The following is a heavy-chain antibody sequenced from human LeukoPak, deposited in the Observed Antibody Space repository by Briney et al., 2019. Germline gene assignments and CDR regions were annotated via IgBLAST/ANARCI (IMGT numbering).Heavy chain of an antibody. J-gene: IGHJ5*01. V-gene: IGHV3-74*01. CDR1: GVTFSSHS. CDR3: ARGWFGPDS. Sequence: HTGGSLRLSCAASGVTFSSHSMHWVRQAPGKGLVWVSGIGNDGTSTTYADSVKGRFTISRDNAKNTLYLQMHSLRAEDTAVYSCARGWFGPDSCGQGTLVTVSS. CDR2: IGNDGTST. D-gene: IGHD3-10*01.